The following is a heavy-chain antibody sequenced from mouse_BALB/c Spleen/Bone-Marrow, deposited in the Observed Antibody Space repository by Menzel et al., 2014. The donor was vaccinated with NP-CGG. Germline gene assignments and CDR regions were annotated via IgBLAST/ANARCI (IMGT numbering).Heavy chain of an antibody. V-gene: IGHV1-54*01. Sequence: QVQLQQSGAELVRPGTSVKVSCKASAYAFTNYLIEWIKKRPGQGLEWIGAINPGSDSSTYNEKFRGKATLTADNSSSTAYMQLSSLTSDDSAVYFCARAIYYDYDDGGPFAYLGQGTLVTVSA. J-gene: IGHJ3*01. CDR1: AYAFTNYL. D-gene: IGHD2-4*01. CDR2: INPGSDSS. CDR3: ARAIYYDYDDGGPFAY.